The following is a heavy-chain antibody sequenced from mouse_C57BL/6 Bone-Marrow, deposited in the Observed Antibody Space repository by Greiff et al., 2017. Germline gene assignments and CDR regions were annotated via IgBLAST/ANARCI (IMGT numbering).Heavy chain of an antibody. CDR1: GYTFTSYW. D-gene: IGHD2-5*01. CDR2: IDPNSGGT. Sequence: VKLQQPGAELVKPGASVKLSCKASGYTFTSYWMHWVKQRPGRGLEWIGRIDPNSGGTKYNEKFKSKATLTVDKPSSTAYMQLSSLTSEDSAVYYCASVWSYSNYGRGFFDYWGQGTTLTVSS. V-gene: IGHV1-72*01. J-gene: IGHJ2*01. CDR3: ASVWSYSNYGRGFFDY.